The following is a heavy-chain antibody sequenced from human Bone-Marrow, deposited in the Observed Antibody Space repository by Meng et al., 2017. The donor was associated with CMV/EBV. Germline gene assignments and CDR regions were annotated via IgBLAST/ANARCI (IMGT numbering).Heavy chain of an antibody. D-gene: IGHD5-12*01. CDR2: INPNGGGT. CDR3: ARTDIVATIYFGY. V-gene: IGHV1-2*02. J-gene: IGHJ4*02. Sequence: ASVKVSCKASGYTFSDYYIHWVRQAPGQGPEWMGWINPNGGGTDYAQKFEGRVTMTRDTSITTAYMELSGLRFDDTAVYYCARTDIVATIYFGYCGQGTQVTVSS. CDR1: GYTFSDYY.